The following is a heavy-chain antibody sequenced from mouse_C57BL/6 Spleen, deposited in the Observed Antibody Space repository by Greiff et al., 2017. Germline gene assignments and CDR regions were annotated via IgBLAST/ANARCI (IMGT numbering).Heavy chain of an antibody. J-gene: IGHJ4*01. CDR2: INPSTGGT. D-gene: IGHD2-1*01. CDR3: ARGGIYYGNYAMDV. Sequence: EVKLMESGPELVKPGASVKISCKASGYSFTGYYMHWVKQSSEKSLEWIGEINPSTGGTSYNQKFKGKDTLTVDKSSSTAYMQLKSLTSEDSAVYYCARGGIYYGNYAMDVWGQGTSVTVSS. V-gene: IGHV1-43*01. CDR1: GYSFTGYY.